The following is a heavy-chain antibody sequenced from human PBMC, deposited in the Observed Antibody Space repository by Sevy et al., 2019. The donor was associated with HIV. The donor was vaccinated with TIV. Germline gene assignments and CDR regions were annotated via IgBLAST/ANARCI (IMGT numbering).Heavy chain of an antibody. CDR3: TRDGFYYARSGYYNFDH. V-gene: IGHV3-74*01. Sequence: GGSLRLSCAASGFTFGSYWMHWVRQAPGKGLMWVSRINSDETSTSYADSVKGRFTVSRDNAKNALYLQMNSLRVEDTATYYCTRDGFYYARSGYYNFDHWGQGSLVTVSS. CDR2: INSDETST. J-gene: IGHJ4*02. CDR1: GFTFGSYW. D-gene: IGHD3-22*01.